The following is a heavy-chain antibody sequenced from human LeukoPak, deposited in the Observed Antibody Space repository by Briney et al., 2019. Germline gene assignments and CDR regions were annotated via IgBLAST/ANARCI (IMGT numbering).Heavy chain of an antibody. D-gene: IGHD6-13*01. CDR1: GFTFSSTT. V-gene: IGHV3-23*01. CDR3: TKDRRGRPLVRGIDS. Sequence: GGSLRLSCVASGFTFSSTTMGWVRQAPGRGLEWVSSITAIDGRTYYADSVRGRFTISRDNSKNTVYLQLNSLRAGDTAIYYCTKDRRGRPLVRGIDSWGQGTLVTVSS. CDR2: ITAIDGRT. J-gene: IGHJ4*02.